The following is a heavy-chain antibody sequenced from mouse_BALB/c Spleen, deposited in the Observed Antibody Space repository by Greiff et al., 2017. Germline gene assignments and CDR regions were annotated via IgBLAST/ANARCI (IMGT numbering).Heavy chain of an antibody. V-gene: IGHV1-82*01. Sequence: QVQLKESGPELVKPGASVKISCKASGYAFSSSWMNWVKQRPGQGLEWIGRIYPGDGDTNYNGKFKGKATLTADKSSSTAYMQLSSLTSVDSAVYFCARPATGWYFDVWGAGTTVTVSS. CDR1: GYAFSSSW. D-gene: IGHD1-2*01. CDR2: IYPGDGDT. CDR3: ARPATGWYFDV. J-gene: IGHJ1*01.